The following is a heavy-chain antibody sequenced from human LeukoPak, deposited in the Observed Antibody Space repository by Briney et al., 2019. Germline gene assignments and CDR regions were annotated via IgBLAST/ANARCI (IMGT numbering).Heavy chain of an antibody. V-gene: IGHV4-59*01. D-gene: IGHD2-2*01. CDR1: GGSISSYY. J-gene: IGHJ5*02. Sequence: SSETLSLTCTVSGGSISSYYWSWIRQPPGKGLEWIGYIYYSGSTNYNPSLKSRVTISVDTSKNQFSLTLSSVTAADTAVYYCARVLASSSTKGPNWFDPWGQGTLVTVSS. CDR3: ARVLASSSTKGPNWFDP. CDR2: IYYSGST.